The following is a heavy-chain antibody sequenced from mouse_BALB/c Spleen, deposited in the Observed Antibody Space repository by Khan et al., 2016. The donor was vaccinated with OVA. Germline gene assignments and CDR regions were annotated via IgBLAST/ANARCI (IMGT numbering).Heavy chain of an antibody. Sequence: EVQLQQSGPELVKPGASVNISCKTSGYTFTEYTVHWVKQSLGKSLDWIGVVNPKNGGTAYTQKFKGKATLTVDKSSSTAYMELSNLNSEDSAVYYCARDAVRYWGQGTSVTVSS. V-gene: IGHV1-18*01. CDR1: GYTFTEYT. CDR3: ARDAVRY. CDR2: VNPKNGGT. J-gene: IGHJ4*01.